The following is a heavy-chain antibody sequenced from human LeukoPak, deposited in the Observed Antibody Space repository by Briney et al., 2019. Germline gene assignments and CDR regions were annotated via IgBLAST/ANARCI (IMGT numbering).Heavy chain of an antibody. J-gene: IGHJ4*02. CDR3: ARDLGITADGNYFDY. D-gene: IGHD6-13*01. Sequence: GGSLRLSCAASGFTFSSYWMRWVRQAPGKGLEWVADIKEDGSEQYYVDSVKGRFTISRDNAKNSLYLQMNSLRAEDTAVYYCARDLGITADGNYFDYWGQGTLVTVSS. CDR1: GFTFSSYW. CDR2: IKEDGSEQ. V-gene: IGHV3-7*01.